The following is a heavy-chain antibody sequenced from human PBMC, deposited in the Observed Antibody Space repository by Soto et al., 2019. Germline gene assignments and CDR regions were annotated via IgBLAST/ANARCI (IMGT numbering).Heavy chain of an antibody. V-gene: IGHV3-23*01. CDR2: ISGSGGST. J-gene: IGHJ4*02. CDR3: AKDGVRIAVPFVY. CDR1: GFTFSSYV. D-gene: IGHD6-19*01. Sequence: EVQLLESGGGLVQPGGSLRLSCAAPGFTFSSYVMSWVRQAPGKGLEWVSGISGSGGSTYADSVKGRFTISRDNSKKTLYLQMNSLRAEDTAVYYCAKDGVRIAVPFVYWGQGTLVTVSS.